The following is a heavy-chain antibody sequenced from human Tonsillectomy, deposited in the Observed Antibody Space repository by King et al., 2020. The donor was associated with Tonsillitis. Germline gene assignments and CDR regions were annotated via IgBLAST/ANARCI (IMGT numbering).Heavy chain of an antibody. Sequence: VQLVESGGGLVKPGGSLRLSCAASGFTFSDYYMRWIRQAPGKGLDGLSYISFSGTTIYYADSVRGRFIISRENAKNSLYLQMNSLRAEDTAVYYCVGEWRDWYDSSGLDYWGQGTLVTVSS. CDR2: ISFSGTTI. CDR1: GFTFSDYY. CDR3: VGEWRDWYDSSGLDY. V-gene: IGHV3-11*01. D-gene: IGHD3-22*01. J-gene: IGHJ4*02.